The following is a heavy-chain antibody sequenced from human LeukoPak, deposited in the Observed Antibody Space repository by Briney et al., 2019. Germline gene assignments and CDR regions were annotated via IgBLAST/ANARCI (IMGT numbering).Heavy chain of an antibody. V-gene: IGHV3-43*02. CDR2: ISGDGGST. CDR3: AKYTCGGDCFATYYYYYYMDV. Sequence: GGSLRLSCAASGFTCDDYAMHWVRQAPGKGLEWVSLISGDGGSTYYADSVKGRFTISRDNSKNSLYLQMNSLRTEDTALYYCAKYTCGGDCFATYYYYYYMDVWGKGTTVTVSS. D-gene: IGHD2-21*02. CDR1: GFTCDDYA. J-gene: IGHJ6*03.